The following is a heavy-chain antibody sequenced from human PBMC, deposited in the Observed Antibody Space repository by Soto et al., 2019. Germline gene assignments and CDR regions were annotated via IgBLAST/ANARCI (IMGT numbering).Heavy chain of an antibody. Sequence: QVQLLQSGAEVKKPWASVKVSCKASGYTFTSYYMHWVRQAPGKGLEWLGIINPSGGSTSHAQRFQGRVFMTRDPSTSTVYMELSSLRSADTAVYYCERDVDIAVAFTGWLEPWVRGTLVTVFS. V-gene: IGHV1-46*01. J-gene: IGHJ5*02. CDR2: INPSGGST. D-gene: IGHD6-19*01. CDR1: GYTFTSYY. CDR3: ERDVDIAVAFTGWLEP.